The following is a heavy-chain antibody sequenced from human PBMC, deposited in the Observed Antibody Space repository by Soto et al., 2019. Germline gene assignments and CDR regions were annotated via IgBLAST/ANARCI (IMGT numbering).Heavy chain of an antibody. Sequence: HVQLVQSGPEVQKPGASVKVSCKASGYTFTSYGISWVRQAPGQGLEWMGWISAYNGNTNYAQKLQGRGTMTTDTSTSTAYMELRSLRSDDTAVYYCARDRRPSTVTTPTTWGQGTLVTVSS. V-gene: IGHV1-18*01. D-gene: IGHD4-17*01. J-gene: IGHJ4*02. CDR3: ARDRRPSTVTTPTT. CDR2: ISAYNGNT. CDR1: GYTFTSYG.